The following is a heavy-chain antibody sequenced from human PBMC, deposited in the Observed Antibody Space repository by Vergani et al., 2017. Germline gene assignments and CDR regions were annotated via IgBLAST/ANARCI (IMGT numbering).Heavy chain of an antibody. V-gene: IGHV4-4*03. CDR3: ARIRYFDWLLDY. D-gene: IGHD3-9*01. CDR2: IYHSGST. Sequence: QVQLQESGPGLVKPPGTLSLTCAVSGGSISGTNWWSWVRQSPGKGLEWIGEIYHSGSTNYNPSLKSRVTISVDTSKNQFSLKLSSVTAADTAVYYCARIRYFDWLLDYWGQGTLVTVSS. CDR1: GGSISGTNW. J-gene: IGHJ4*02.